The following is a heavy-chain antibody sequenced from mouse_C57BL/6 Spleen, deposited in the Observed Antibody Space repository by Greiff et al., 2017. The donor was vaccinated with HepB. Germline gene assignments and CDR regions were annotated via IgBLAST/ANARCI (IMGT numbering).Heavy chain of an antibody. CDR3: ARRRFDY. CDR1: GYTFTDYY. V-gene: IGHV1-26*01. J-gene: IGHJ2*01. Sequence: VQLQQSGPELLKPGASVKISCKASGYTFTDYYMNWVKQSHGKSLEWIGDINPNNGGTSYNQKFKGKATLTVDKSSSTAYMELRSLTSEDSAVYYCARRRFDYWGQGTTLTVSS. CDR2: INPNNGGT.